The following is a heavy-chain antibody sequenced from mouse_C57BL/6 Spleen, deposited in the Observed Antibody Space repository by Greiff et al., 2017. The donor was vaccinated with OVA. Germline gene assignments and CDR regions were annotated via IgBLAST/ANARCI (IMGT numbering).Heavy chain of an antibody. V-gene: IGHV1-50*01. D-gene: IGHD1-1*01. CDR1: GYTFTSYW. CDR3: ARYEYYGSSFYFDY. CDR2: IDPSDSYT. J-gene: IGHJ2*01. Sequence: QVQLQQPGAELVKPGASVKLSCKASGYTFTSYWMQWVKQRPGQGLEWIGEIDPSDSYTNYNQKFKGKATLTVDTSSSTAYMQLSSLTSEDSAVYYCARYEYYGSSFYFDYWGQGTTLTVSS.